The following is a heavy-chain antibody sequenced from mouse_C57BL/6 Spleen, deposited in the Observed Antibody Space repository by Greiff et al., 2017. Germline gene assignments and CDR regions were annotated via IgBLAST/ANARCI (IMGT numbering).Heavy chain of an antibody. CDR3: ARSKFITTVVAHFDY. Sequence: VQLQQSGAELTKPGASVKLSCKATGYTFTGYWIEWVKQRPGHGLEWIGEILPGSGSTNYNEKFKGKATFTADTSSTTAYMQLSSLTTEDSAIYYCARSKFITTVVAHFDYWGQGTTLTVSS. CDR1: GYTFTGYW. V-gene: IGHV1-9*01. CDR2: ILPGSGST. D-gene: IGHD1-1*01. J-gene: IGHJ2*01.